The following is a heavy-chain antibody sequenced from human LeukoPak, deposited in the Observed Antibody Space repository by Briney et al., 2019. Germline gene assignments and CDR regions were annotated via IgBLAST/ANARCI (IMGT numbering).Heavy chain of an antibody. V-gene: IGHV1-18*01. J-gene: IGHJ4*02. Sequence: ASVKVSCKTSGYTFTSYGISWVRQAPGQGLEWMGWISAYNGNTHYAQKFQGRVTMTTDTSTSTAYMELRNLRSDDTAVYYCAKDQTPYLNNFDYWGQGTLVTVSS. CDR3: AKDQTPYLNNFDY. CDR1: GYTFTSYG. CDR2: ISAYNGNT.